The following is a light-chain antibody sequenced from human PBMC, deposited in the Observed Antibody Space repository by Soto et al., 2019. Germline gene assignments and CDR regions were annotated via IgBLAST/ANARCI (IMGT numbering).Light chain of an antibody. CDR3: QQYKSWPPIT. J-gene: IGKJ5*01. Sequence: EMVMTQSPATLSVSPGEDVTLSGRASQIVPSRIAWYQQKPGQAPSLLIYGASTRATGVPDRFSGTGSGTEFTLTISSLKSEDYAVYYCQQYKSWPPITFGQGTRLE. CDR1: QIVPSR. CDR2: GAS. V-gene: IGKV3-15*01.